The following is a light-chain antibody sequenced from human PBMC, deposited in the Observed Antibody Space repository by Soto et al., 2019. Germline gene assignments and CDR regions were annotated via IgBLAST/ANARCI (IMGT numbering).Light chain of an antibody. CDR1: SGSIASHY. CDR2: EDN. J-gene: IGLJ2*01. Sequence: NFMLTQPHSVSESPGKTITISCTRSSGSIASHYVQWYQQRPGSAPTTVIYEDNQRPSGVPDRFSGSIDSSSNSASLTISGLKTEDEADYYCQSYDSSNYVVFGGGTQLTVL. CDR3: QSYDSSNYVV. V-gene: IGLV6-57*04.